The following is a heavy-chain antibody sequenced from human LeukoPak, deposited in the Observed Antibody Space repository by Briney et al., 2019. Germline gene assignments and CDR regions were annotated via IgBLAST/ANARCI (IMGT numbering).Heavy chain of an antibody. CDR1: GFTCSSYG. CDR3: ARDQGSEGYYYGMDV. Sequence: PGVSLRLSCAASGFTCSSYGMHWVRQAPGKGREGLAVIWYDGSNKYYAVSVKGRFTISRDNPKNPLFLQMHSLRAEDTVVYYCARDQGSEGYYYGMDVRGQGTTLSVPS. CDR2: IWYDGSNK. V-gene: IGHV3-33*01. J-gene: IGHJ6*02.